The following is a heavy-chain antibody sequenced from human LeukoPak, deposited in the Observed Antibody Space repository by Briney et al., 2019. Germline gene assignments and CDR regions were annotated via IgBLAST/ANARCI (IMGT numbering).Heavy chain of an antibody. CDR2: ISTHNGLR. CDR1: GYTFTSYG. D-gene: IGHD3-10*01. V-gene: IGHV1-18*01. J-gene: IGHJ1*01. Sequence: ASVKVSCKASGYTFTSYGITWVRQAPGHGLEWMGWISTHNGLRDSAKKLQGRVTMTTDTYTRTVYMELTSLRSDDTAVYYCARDGEGGYFQHWGQGTLVTVSS. CDR3: ARDGEGGYFQH.